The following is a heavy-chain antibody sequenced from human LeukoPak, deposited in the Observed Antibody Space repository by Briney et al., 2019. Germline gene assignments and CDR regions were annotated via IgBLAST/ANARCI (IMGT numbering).Heavy chain of an antibody. CDR1: GGSINSYY. CDR3: ARGAPYYYDSSGYLFDY. D-gene: IGHD3-22*01. CDR2: IYYSGST. V-gene: IGHV4-59*01. Sequence: NTSETLSLTCTVSGGSINSYYWSWIRQPPGKGLERIGYIYYSGSTNYNPSLKSRVTISVDTSKNQFSLKLSSVTAADTAVYYCARGAPYYYDSSGYLFDYWGQGTLVTVSS. J-gene: IGHJ4*02.